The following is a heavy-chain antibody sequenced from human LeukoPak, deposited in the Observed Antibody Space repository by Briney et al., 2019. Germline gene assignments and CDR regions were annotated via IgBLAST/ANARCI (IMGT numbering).Heavy chain of an antibody. CDR1: GGSFSGYY. D-gene: IGHD1-26*01. CDR2: IYYSGST. CDR3: ARDQGGSYLNWFDP. J-gene: IGHJ5*02. V-gene: IGHV4-59*01. Sequence: PSETLSLTCAVYGGSFSGYYWSWIRQPPGKGLEWIGYIYYSGSTNYNPSLKSRVTISVDTSKNQFSLKLSSVTAADTAVYYCARDQGGSYLNWFDPWGQGTLVTVSS.